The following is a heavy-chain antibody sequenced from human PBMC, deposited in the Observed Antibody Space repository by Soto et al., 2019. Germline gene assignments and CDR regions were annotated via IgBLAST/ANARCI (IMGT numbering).Heavy chain of an antibody. Sequence: QVQLVESGGGVVQPGRSLRLSCAASGFTFSSYGMHWVRQAPGKGLEWVAVIWYDGSNKYYADSVKGRFTISRDNSKNTLYLQMNSLRAEDTAVYYCARDPSSSGGGGDYWGQGTLVTVSS. CDR1: GFTFSSYG. D-gene: IGHD6-6*01. V-gene: IGHV3-33*01. J-gene: IGHJ4*02. CDR2: IWYDGSNK. CDR3: ARDPSSSGGGGDY.